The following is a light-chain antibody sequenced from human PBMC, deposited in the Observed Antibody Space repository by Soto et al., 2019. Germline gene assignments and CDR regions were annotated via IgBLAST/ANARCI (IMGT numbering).Light chain of an antibody. J-gene: IGKJ1*01. CDR3: QQYGSSPRT. CDR2: GAS. V-gene: IGKV3-20*01. CDR1: QSISNSY. Sequence: EIVLTQYKGTLSLSPGERATLSCRASQSISNSYLAWYQQKPGQAPRLVIYGASSRATGIPDRFSGSGAVTDFTLTISRLEPEDFAVYFCQQYGSSPRTFGQGTNVDI.